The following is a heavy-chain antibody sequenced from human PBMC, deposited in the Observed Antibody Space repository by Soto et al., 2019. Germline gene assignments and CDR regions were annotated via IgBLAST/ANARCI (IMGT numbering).Heavy chain of an antibody. Sequence: GGSLRLSCAASGFTFSSYSMNWVRQAPGKGLEWVSSISSSSSYIYYADSVKGRFTISRDNAKNSLYLQMNSLRAEDTAWYYCARDGYNSDAFDIWGQGTMVTVSS. D-gene: IGHD6-13*01. CDR2: ISSSSSYI. CDR3: ARDGYNSDAFDI. V-gene: IGHV3-21*01. CDR1: GFTFSSYS. J-gene: IGHJ3*02.